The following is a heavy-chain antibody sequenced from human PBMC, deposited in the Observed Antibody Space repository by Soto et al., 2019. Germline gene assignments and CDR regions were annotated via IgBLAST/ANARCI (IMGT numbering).Heavy chain of an antibody. J-gene: IGHJ4*02. D-gene: IGHD5-18*01. CDR2: IYYSGSS. V-gene: IGHV4-31*03. CDR1: SGSISSAGHY. CDR3: ARQGYRYGQGLDY. Sequence: QVQLQESGPVLVKPSQTLSLTCTVSSGSISSAGHYWSWIRQPPGNGLEWIGYIYYSGSSYYNPSLKSRVTISVDTSKNQFSLKLSSVTAADTAVYYCARQGYRYGQGLDYWGQGTLVTVSS.